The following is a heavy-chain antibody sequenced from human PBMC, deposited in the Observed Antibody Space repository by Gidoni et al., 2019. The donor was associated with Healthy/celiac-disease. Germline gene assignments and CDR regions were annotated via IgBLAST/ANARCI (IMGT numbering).Heavy chain of an antibody. V-gene: IGHV3-23*04. CDR2: ISGSGGST. D-gene: IGHD1-26*01. CDR1: GFTFRSYA. CDR3: ASPLTSPGGSYYEEDY. Sequence: EVQLVESGGGLVQPVGSLRLSCAAPGFTFRSYAMSWVRQAPGKGLEWVSAISGSGGSTYYADSVKGRFTISRDNSKNTLYLQMNSLRAEDTAVYYCASPLTSPGGSYYEEDYWGQGTLVTVSS. J-gene: IGHJ4*02.